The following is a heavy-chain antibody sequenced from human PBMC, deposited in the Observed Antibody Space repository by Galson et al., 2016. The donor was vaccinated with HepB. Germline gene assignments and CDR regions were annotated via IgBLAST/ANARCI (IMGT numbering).Heavy chain of an antibody. CDR3: ARDLPDDSVEYFDVFDH. V-gene: IGHV3-11*01. Sequence: SLRLSCAASGFTFSDYYMNWIRQAPGKGLEWISFISTSGNSMLYADSVRGRFTISRDNAAKSLYLQMSNLRAEDTAVYYCARDLPDDSVEYFDVFDHWGQGTMVTVSS. J-gene: IGHJ3*01. CDR1: GFTFSDYY. D-gene: IGHD4-17*01. CDR2: ISTSGNSM.